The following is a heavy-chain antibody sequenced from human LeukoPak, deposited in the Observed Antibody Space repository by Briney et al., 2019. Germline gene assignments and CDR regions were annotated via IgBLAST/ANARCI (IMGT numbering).Heavy chain of an antibody. Sequence: SETLSLTCTVSDGSISSSSYYWGWIRQPPGKGLEWIGTIYYSGSTYYSPSLKSRVAISVDTSKNQFSLKLSSVTAADTAVYYCVRDFNDYYYYYYMDVWGKGTTVTVSS. CDR3: VRDFNDYYYYYYMDV. V-gene: IGHV4-39*07. CDR2: IYYSGST. J-gene: IGHJ6*03. CDR1: DGSISSSSYY. D-gene: IGHD1-1*01.